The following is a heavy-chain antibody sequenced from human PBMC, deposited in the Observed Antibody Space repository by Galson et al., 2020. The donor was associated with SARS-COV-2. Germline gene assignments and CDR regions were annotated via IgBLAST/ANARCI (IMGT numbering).Heavy chain of an antibody. CDR1: GFTFSSCW. Sequence: QLGESLKISCAASGFTFSSCWMTWVRQAPGKGLEWVANIKQDGSEKYYVDSVKGRFTISRDNAENFLYLQMNSLRVEDTAVYYCARDLPYYDILTGYSANPTPFDSWGQGTLVTVSS. J-gene: IGHJ4*02. D-gene: IGHD3-9*01. V-gene: IGHV3-7*04. CDR2: IKQDGSEK. CDR3: ARDLPYYDILTGYSANPTPFDS.